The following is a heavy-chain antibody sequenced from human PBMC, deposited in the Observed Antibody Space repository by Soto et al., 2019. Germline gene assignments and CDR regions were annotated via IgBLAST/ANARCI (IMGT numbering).Heavy chain of an antibody. V-gene: IGHV3-7*03. Sequence: VRLVESGGTLVQPGGSLRISCAASGLTFSGHWMTWVRQTPGKGPEWVANITPDGSDKSYVDSVKGRFTISRDNDKNSLPLQLDSLRAEDTAVYHCASRPAGNTYLAVFDFWGQGTLVTVSS. J-gene: IGHJ4*02. CDR3: ASRPAGNTYLAVFDF. CDR2: ITPDGSDK. D-gene: IGHD6-6*01. CDR1: GLTFSGHW.